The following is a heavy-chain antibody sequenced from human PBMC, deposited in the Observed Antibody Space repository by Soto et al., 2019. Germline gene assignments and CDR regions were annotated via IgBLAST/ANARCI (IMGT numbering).Heavy chain of an antibody. Sequence: PGGSLRISCAASGFTFSDYYMSWIRQAPGKGLEWVSYISSSGSTIYYADSVKGRFTISRDNAKNSLYLQMNSLRAEDTAVYYCAREYCSGGSCYSAPVDYWGQGTLVTVSS. CDR1: GFTFSDYY. CDR2: ISSSGSTI. J-gene: IGHJ4*02. D-gene: IGHD2-15*01. CDR3: AREYCSGGSCYSAPVDY. V-gene: IGHV3-11*01.